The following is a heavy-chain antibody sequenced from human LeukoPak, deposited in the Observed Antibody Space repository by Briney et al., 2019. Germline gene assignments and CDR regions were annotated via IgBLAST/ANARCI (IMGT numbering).Heavy chain of an antibody. D-gene: IGHD3-10*01. Sequence: ASVKVSCKASGYTFTSYGISWVRQAPGKGLEWMGGLDPEDGETIYAQKFQGRVTMTEDTSTDTAYMELSSLRSEDTAVYYCATDGMVRGVIPGYWGQGTLVTVSS. CDR1: GYTFTSYG. CDR2: LDPEDGET. V-gene: IGHV1-24*01. CDR3: ATDGMVRGVIPGY. J-gene: IGHJ4*02.